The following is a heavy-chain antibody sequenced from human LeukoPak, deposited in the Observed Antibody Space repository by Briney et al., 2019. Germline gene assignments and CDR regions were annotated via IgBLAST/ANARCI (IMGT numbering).Heavy chain of an antibody. CDR2: IIPIFGTA. D-gene: IGHD4-17*01. V-gene: IGHV1-69*05. Sequence: SVKVSCKASGGTFSSYAISWVRQAPGQGLEWMGGIIPIFGTANYAQKFQGRVTITTDESASTAYMELSSLRSEDTAVYYCARELYGGYGSPWFDPWGQGTLVTVSS. J-gene: IGHJ5*02. CDR1: GGTFSSYA. CDR3: ARELYGGYGSPWFDP.